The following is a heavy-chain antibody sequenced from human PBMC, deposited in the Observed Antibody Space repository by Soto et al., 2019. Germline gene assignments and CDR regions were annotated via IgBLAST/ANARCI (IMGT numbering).Heavy chain of an antibody. CDR2: IYYSGST. V-gene: IGHV4-39*01. Sequence: SETLSLTCTVSGGSISSSSYYWGWIRQPPGKGLEWIGSIYYSGSTYYNPSLKSRVTISVDTSKNQFSLKLSPVTAADTAVYYCARQGVGGSYYYYYGMDVWDQGTTVTVSS. CDR3: ARQGVGGSYYYYYGMDV. J-gene: IGHJ6*02. D-gene: IGHD1-26*01. CDR1: GGSISSSSYY.